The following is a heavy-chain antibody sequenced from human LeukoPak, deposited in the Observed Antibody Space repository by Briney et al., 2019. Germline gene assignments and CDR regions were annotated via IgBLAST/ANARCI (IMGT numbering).Heavy chain of an antibody. CDR3: ARDRGGSYSAIDY. Sequence: GGSLRLSCAASGFTFSSYSMNWVRQAPGKGLEWVSSNSSSSSYIYYADSVKGRFTISRDNAKNSLYLQMNSLRAEDTAVYYCARDRGGSYSAIDYWGQGTLVTVSS. D-gene: IGHD1-26*01. J-gene: IGHJ4*02. V-gene: IGHV3-21*01. CDR2: NSSSSSYI. CDR1: GFTFSSYS.